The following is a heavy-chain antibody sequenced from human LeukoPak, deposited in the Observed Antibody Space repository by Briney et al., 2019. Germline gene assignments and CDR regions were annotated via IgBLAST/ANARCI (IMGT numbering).Heavy chain of an antibody. V-gene: IGHV3-23*01. CDR1: GFTFSSYS. Sequence: GGSLRLSCAASGFTFSSYSMNWVRQAPGKGLEWVSVLSGSGGSTVYADSVKGRFTISRDNPKNTLYLQMSSLRVDDTAVYYCAKASYYDYVWGSYPSDYWGQGTLVTVSS. CDR2: LSGSGGST. D-gene: IGHD3-16*02. CDR3: AKASYYDYVWGSYPSDY. J-gene: IGHJ4*02.